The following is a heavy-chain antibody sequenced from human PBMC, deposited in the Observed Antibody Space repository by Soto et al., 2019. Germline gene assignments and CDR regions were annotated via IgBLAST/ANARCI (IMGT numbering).Heavy chain of an antibody. CDR1: GGSISSGGYY. CDR3: ARGRGIVATINRSLLFDY. CDR2: IYYSGST. Sequence: QVQLQESGPGLVKPSQTLSLTCTVSGGSISSGGYYWSWIRQHPGKGLEWIGYIYYSGSTHYNPSLKSRVTIPVDTSKNQFSLKLSSVTAADTAVYYCARGRGIVATINRSLLFDYWGQGTLVTVSS. V-gene: IGHV4-31*03. D-gene: IGHD5-12*01. J-gene: IGHJ4*02.